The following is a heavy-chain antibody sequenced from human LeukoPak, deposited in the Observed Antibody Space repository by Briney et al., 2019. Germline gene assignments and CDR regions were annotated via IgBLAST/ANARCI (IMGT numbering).Heavy chain of an antibody. CDR3: TTAGDGYNLFDY. Sequence: GGSLRLPCAASGFTFSSYSMNWVRQAPGKGLEWVSSISSSSSYIYYADSVKGRFTISRDNAKNSLYLQMNSLKTEDTAVYYCTTAGDGYNLFDYWGQGTLVTVSS. CDR1: GFTFSSYS. V-gene: IGHV3-21*03. D-gene: IGHD5-24*01. J-gene: IGHJ4*02. CDR2: ISSSSSYI.